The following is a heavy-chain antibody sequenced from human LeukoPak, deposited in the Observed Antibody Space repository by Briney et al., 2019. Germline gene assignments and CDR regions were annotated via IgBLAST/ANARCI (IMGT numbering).Heavy chain of an antibody. Sequence: GGSLRLSCAAAGFTFGSSAMSWVRQAPGKGLKWVSGINSRGDKTYYADSVKGRFTISRDSSKNTLYLRMNSLRAEDTAVYHCVKKFYYYSVGSYAFDIWGQGTMVTVSS. CDR3: VKKFYYYSVGSYAFDI. J-gene: IGHJ3*02. CDR1: GFTFGSSA. CDR2: INSRGDKT. V-gene: IGHV3-23*01. D-gene: IGHD3-22*01.